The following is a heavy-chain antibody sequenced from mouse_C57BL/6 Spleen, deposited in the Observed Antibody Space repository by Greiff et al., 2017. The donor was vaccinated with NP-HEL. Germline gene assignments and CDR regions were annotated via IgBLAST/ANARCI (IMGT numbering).Heavy chain of an antibody. J-gene: IGHJ2*01. CDR2: IDPENGDT. CDR3: TRAYDYLDY. D-gene: IGHD2-4*01. Sequence: VQLQQSGAELVRPGASVKLSCTASGFNIKDDYMHWVKQRPEQGLEWIGWIDPENGDTEYASKFQGKATITAYTSSTTAYLQLSSLTSEDTAVYYCTRAYDYLDYWGQGTTLTVSS. V-gene: IGHV14-4*01. CDR1: GFNIKDDY.